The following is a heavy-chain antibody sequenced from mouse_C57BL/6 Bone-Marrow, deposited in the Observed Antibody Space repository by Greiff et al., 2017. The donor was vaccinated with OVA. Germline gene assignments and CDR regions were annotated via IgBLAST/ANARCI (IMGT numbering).Heavy chain of an antibody. CDR3: ARDDGSGYYYYAMDY. CDR2: INPSTGGT. CDR1: GYSFTGYY. D-gene: IGHD1-1*01. J-gene: IGHJ4*01. V-gene: IGHV1-42*01. Sequence: VQLKQSGPELVKPGASVKISCKASGYSFTGYYMNWVKQSPEKSLEWIGDINPSTGGTTYNQKFKAKATLTVDTSSSTTYLQLQSLTSEDSAVYDCARDDGSGYYYYAMDYWGQGTSVTVSS.